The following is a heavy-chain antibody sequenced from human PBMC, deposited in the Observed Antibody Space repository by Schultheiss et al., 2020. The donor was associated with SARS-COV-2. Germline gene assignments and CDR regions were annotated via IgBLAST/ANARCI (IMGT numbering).Heavy chain of an antibody. V-gene: IGHV3-69-1*01. Sequence: GGSLRLSCAASGFTFSDYYMNWVRQAPGKGLEWVSFISNSSTIYYADSVKGRFTISGDNAKNSLYLQLNSLRAEDTAVYSCARDPSVLRYFDWLSPIINWFDPWGQGTLVTVSS. J-gene: IGHJ5*02. CDR2: ISNSSTI. CDR3: ARDPSVLRYFDWLSPIINWFDP. CDR1: GFTFSDYY. D-gene: IGHD3-9*01.